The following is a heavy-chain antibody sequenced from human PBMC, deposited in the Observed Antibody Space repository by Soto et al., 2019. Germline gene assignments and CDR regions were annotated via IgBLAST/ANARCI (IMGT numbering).Heavy chain of an antibody. CDR3: ARSERDYGDYVDY. V-gene: IGHV4-39*01. Sequence: SETLSLTCTVSGGSISSSSYYWGWIRQPPGKGLEWIGSIYYSGSTYYNPSLKSRVTISVDTSKNQFSLKLSSVTAADTAVYYCARSERDYGDYVDYWGQGTLVTVSS. D-gene: IGHD4-17*01. J-gene: IGHJ4*02. CDR1: GGSISSSSYY. CDR2: IYYSGST.